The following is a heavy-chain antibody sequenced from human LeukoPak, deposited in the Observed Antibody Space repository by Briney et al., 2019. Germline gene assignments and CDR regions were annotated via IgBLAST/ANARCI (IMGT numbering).Heavy chain of an antibody. D-gene: IGHD2-21*02. CDR3: AREVIVVVTAIPNWFDP. CDR1: GGSISSSSYY. CDR2: IDHSGST. Sequence: PSETLSLTCTVSGGSISSSSYYWGWIRQPPGKGLEWTGSIDHSGSTYYNPSLKSRITISADTSKNQFSLKLSSVTAADTAVYYCAREVIVVVTAIPNWFDPWGQGTLVTVSS. J-gene: IGHJ5*02. V-gene: IGHV4-39*07.